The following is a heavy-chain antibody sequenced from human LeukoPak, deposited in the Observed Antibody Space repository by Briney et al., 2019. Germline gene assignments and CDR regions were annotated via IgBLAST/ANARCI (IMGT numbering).Heavy chain of an antibody. D-gene: IGHD3-3*01. CDR3: ARSGLEWLLSQFDY. CDR1: GFTFSSYG. J-gene: IGHJ4*02. CDR2: IWYDGSNK. Sequence: GRSLRLSCAASGFTFSSYGMHWVRQAPGKGLEWVAVIWYDGSNKYYADSVKGRFTISRDNSKNTLYLQMKSLRAEDTAVYYCARSGLEWLLSQFDYWGQGTLVTVSS. V-gene: IGHV3-33*01.